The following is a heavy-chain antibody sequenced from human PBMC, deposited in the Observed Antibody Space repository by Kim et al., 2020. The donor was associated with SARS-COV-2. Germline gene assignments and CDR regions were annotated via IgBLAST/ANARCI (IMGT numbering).Heavy chain of an antibody. D-gene: IGHD3-16*01. V-gene: IGHV4-39*01. CDR3: ARPHDYYDGGGMDV. CDR1: GGSISSSSYY. Sequence: GSLSLTCTVSGGSISSSSYYWGWIRQPPGKGPEWIGIIYYSGSTYYNPSLKSRVTISVDTSKNQFSLKLISVTAADTAVYYCARPHDYYDGGGMDVWGQGTTVTVSS. CDR2: IYYSGST. J-gene: IGHJ6*02.